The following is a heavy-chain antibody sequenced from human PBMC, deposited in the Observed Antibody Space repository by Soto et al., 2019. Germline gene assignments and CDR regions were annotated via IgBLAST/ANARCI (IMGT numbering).Heavy chain of an antibody. J-gene: IGHJ6*02. CDR3: ARAFPYYYGMDV. V-gene: IGHV3-21*01. CDR1: GFTFSSYS. Sequence: PGGSLRLSCAASGFTFSSYSMNWVRQAPGKGLEWVSSISSSSSYIYYADSVKGRFTISRDNAKNSLYLQMNSLGAEDTAVYYCARAFPYYYGMDVWGQGTTVTVSS. CDR2: ISSSSSYI.